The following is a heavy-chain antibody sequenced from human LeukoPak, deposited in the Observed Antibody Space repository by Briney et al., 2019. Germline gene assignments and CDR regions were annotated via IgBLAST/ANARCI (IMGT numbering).Heavy chain of an antibody. V-gene: IGHV1-2*02. CDR3: ARDGYGDYYYMDV. CDR2: INPNSGGT. D-gene: IGHD4-17*01. Sequence: GASVKVSCKASGYTFTGYYMHWVRQAPGQGLEWMGWINPNSGGTNYAQKFQGRVTMTRDTSISTAYMELSRLRSDGTAVYYCARDGYGDYYYMDVWGKGTTVTVSS. J-gene: IGHJ6*03. CDR1: GYTFTGYY.